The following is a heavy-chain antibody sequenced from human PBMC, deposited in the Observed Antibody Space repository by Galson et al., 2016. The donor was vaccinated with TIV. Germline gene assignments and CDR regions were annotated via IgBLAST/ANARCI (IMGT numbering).Heavy chain of an antibody. Sequence: SVKVSCKASGYTFTRYYTHWVRQAPGQGLEWMGIINPTGGSTTYAQKFQGRLTMTRDTSTSTVYMELNSLRSEDTAVYYCVRARVKHFDFWGQGTLVTVSS. CDR1: GYTFTRYY. CDR3: VRARVKHFDF. J-gene: IGHJ4*02. V-gene: IGHV1-46*01. CDR2: INPTGGST.